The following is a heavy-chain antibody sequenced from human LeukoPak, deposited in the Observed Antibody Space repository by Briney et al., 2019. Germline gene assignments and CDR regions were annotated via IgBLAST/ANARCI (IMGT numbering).Heavy chain of an antibody. CDR1: GYTFTSYG. J-gene: IGHJ6*02. CDR3: ARCSSDIVVVPAASYYYGMDV. V-gene: IGHV1-18*01. Sequence: GASVKVSCKASGYTFTSYGISWVRQAPGQGLEWMGWISAYNGNTNYAQKLQGRVTMTTDTSTSTAYMELRSLRSDDTAVYYCARCSSDIVVVPAASYYYGMDVWGQGTTATVSS. CDR2: ISAYNGNT. D-gene: IGHD2-2*01.